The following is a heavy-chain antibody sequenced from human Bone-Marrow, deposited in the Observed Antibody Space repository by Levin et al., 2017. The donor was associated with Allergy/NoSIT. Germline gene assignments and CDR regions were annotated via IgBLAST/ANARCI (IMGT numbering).Heavy chain of an antibody. J-gene: IGHJ6*02. D-gene: IGHD2-2*01. CDR1: GGSISSYY. V-gene: IGHV4-59*08. CDR3: ARHPRRGNPLLYGIVFSSSGLDV. Sequence: SETLSLTCTVSGGSISSYYWSWIRQSPGKGLEWIGNIYNSGSTTYNPSLKSRVAMSIDLSKNQFSLELTSVTAADTAVYYCARHPRRGNPLLYGIVFSSSGLDVWGQGTTVTVS. CDR2: IYNSGST.